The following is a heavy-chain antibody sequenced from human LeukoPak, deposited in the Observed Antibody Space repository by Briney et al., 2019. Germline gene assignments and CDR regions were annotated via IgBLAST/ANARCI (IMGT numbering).Heavy chain of an antibody. J-gene: IGHJ5*01. D-gene: IGHD3-10*01. CDR3: ARGSGTLVRGVKLFDS. V-gene: IGHV3-64*01. CDR2: ITTDGGST. CDR1: GFRFDLYA. Sequence: PGGSLRLSCAASGFRFDLYAMHWVRQAPGKGLEWVSGITTDGGSTYYANSVKGRFTISRDNFNNTVFLQMGSLRPEDTAVYYCARGSGTLVRGVKLFDSWGQGTLVTVSS.